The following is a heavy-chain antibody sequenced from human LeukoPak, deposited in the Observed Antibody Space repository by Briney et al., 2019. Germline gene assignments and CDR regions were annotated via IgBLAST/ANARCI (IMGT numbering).Heavy chain of an antibody. CDR3: AREGYCSSTSCRTQPFDY. CDR1: GFTFSSYW. CDR2: INSDGSST. D-gene: IGHD2-2*01. Sequence: GGSLRLSCAASGFTFSSYWMHWVRQAPGKGLIWVSRINSDGSSTSYADSVKGRFTISRDSAKNTLYLQMNSLRAEDTAVYYCAREGYCSSTSCRTQPFDYWGQGTLVTVSS. V-gene: IGHV3-74*01. J-gene: IGHJ4*02.